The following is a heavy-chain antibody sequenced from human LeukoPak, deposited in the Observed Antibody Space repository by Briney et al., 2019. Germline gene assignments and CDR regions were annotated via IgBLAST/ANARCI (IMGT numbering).Heavy chain of an antibody. V-gene: IGHV4-59*01. Sequence: PSETLSLTCTVSGGSMSIYYWSWVRQPPGKGLEWIGQIHYSGNTNFNPSLKSRVTISVDTSKNYISLKLTSVTAADTAVYYCARDLESSDWGKGPSDIWGRGTMVTVSS. J-gene: IGHJ3*02. D-gene: IGHD3-16*01. CDR3: ARDLESSDWGKGPSDI. CDR1: GGSMSIYY. CDR2: IHYSGNT.